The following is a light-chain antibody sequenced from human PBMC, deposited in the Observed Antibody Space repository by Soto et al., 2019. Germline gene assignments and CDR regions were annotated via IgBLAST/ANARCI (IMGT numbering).Light chain of an antibody. CDR2: DAS. Sequence: EIVLTQSPVTLSLSPGERATLSCRASQSVRTYLAWYQAKPGQAPRLLIYDASRRASGVPARFSGSGSGTDFTLTISSLEPEDFALYSCQQINTRPPITSGQGTRLEI. CDR1: QSVRTY. V-gene: IGKV3-11*01. J-gene: IGKJ5*01. CDR3: QQINTRPPIT.